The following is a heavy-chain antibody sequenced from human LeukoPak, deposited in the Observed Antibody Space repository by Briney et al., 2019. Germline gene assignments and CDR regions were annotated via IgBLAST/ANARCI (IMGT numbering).Heavy chain of an antibody. CDR3: ARGGSCSGGNCKYTRKEIDY. CDR1: GFTFSNYW. J-gene: IGHJ4*02. CDR2: INSDGSST. Sequence: GGSLRLSCAASGFTFSNYWMHWVRHAPGKGLVRVSRINSDGSSTTYADSVKGRFTISRDNAKNTLYLQMNSLRVEDTAIYYCARGGSCSGGNCKYTRKEIDYWGQGTLVTVSS. D-gene: IGHD2-15*01. V-gene: IGHV3-74*01.